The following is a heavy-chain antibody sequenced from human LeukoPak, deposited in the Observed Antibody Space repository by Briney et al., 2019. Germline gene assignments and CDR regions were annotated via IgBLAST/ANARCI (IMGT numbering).Heavy chain of an antibody. V-gene: IGHV3-7*01. CDR2: IKQDANEK. CDR3: AELGITMIGGV. J-gene: IGHJ6*04. D-gene: IGHD3-10*02. CDR1: GFSLSNHW. Sequence: PGGSLRLSCAASGFSLSNHWMTWVRQAPGKGLEWVANIKQDANEKYYVDSVEGRFTISRDNAKNSLYLQMSSLRAEDTAVYYCAELGITMIGGVWGKGTTVTISS.